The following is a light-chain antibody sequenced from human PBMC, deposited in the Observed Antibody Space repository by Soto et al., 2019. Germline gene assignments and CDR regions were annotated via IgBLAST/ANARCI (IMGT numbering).Light chain of an antibody. J-gene: IGKJ1*01. CDR2: GAS. V-gene: IGKV3-15*01. CDR3: LQYDDWHRT. CDR1: QSVSNN. Sequence: LLLTQSSSILSVSPGARATLSCRAGQSVSNNLAWYQQKPGQTPRLVIYGASNRATGVPARFSGSGSGTDFTLTISSLQSEDFTVYYCLQYDDWHRTFGQGSKVDI.